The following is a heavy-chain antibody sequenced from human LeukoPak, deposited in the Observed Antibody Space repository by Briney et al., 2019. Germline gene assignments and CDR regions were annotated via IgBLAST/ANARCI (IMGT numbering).Heavy chain of an antibody. CDR3: ARNCSRTSCSGTFDI. J-gene: IGHJ3*02. Sequence: SETLSLTCTVSNGSISSSRYYWAWIRQPPGKGLEWIGSIYYSGSTDYNPSQKSRVTISVDTSKNQFFLRLSSGTAADTAVYYCARNCSRTSCSGTFDIWGRGTMVTVSS. V-gene: IGHV4-39*01. CDR2: IYYSGST. CDR1: NGSISSSRYY. D-gene: IGHD2-2*01.